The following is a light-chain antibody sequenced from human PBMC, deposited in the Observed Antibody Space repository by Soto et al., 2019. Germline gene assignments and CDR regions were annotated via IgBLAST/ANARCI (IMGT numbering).Light chain of an antibody. Sequence: DIQMTQSPSTLSAYVGDSVTITCRASQSVNSWLAWYQQKPGKAPNLLMYKVSNLERGVPSRFSGSGSGTEFALTISSLQPEDFATYYCKQYNSFPWTFGQGTKVDI. J-gene: IGKJ1*01. V-gene: IGKV1-5*03. CDR3: KQYNSFPWT. CDR2: KVS. CDR1: QSVNSW.